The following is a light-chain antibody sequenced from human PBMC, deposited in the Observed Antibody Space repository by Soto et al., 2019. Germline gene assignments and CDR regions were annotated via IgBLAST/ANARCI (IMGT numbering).Light chain of an antibody. CDR1: QSVSSCY. J-gene: IGKJ1*01. CDR2: GAS. Sequence: EVVLTQSPGTLSLSPGERATLSCRASQSVSSCYLVWYHHKPGQPPRLLIYGASTRATGIPDRFSGSGSRTDFTLTISRLEPEDFAVYYCQHSETFGQGTKVDIK. CDR3: QHSET. V-gene: IGKV3-20*01.